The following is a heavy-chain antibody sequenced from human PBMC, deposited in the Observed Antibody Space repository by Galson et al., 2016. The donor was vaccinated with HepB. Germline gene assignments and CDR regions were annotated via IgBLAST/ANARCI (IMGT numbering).Heavy chain of an antibody. J-gene: IGHJ6*02. CDR3: AKGLNRNNYYGMDV. CDR1: GFTFHDYS. Sequence: SLRLSCAASGFTFHDYSMHWVRQAPGKGLEWVSGIRGNGNYIDYADSVKGRFTISRDTDKNSVFLQMNLLRADDTALYYCAKGLNRNNYYGMDVWGQGTTVNVSS. CDR2: IRGNGNYI. V-gene: IGHV3-9*01.